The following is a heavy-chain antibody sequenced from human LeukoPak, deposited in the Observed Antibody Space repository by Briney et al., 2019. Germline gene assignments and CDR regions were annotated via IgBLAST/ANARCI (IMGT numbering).Heavy chain of an antibody. CDR2: IYYSGST. CDR3: ARWSESATFDS. Sequence: SETLSLTCTVSGGSIRSSSYYWGWIRQPPGKGLEWIGNIYYSGSTYYKPSLKSRVTISVDTSKNQFSLKLRSVTAADTAVFYCARWSESATFDSWGQGTLVIVSS. D-gene: IGHD3-3*01. V-gene: IGHV4-39*01. J-gene: IGHJ4*02. CDR1: GGSIRSSSYY.